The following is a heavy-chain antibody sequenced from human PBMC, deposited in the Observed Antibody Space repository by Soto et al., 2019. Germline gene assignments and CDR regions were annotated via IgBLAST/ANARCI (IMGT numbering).Heavy chain of an antibody. Sequence: EVQLLESGGGLVQPGGSLRLSCAASGFTFSSYAMSWVRQAPGKGLEWVSAISGSGGSTYYADSVKGRFTISRDNSKNTLYLQMNSLRAEDTAVYYCAKDKPGYYDIFTGYGPNDYWGQGTLGTVSS. D-gene: IGHD3-9*01. V-gene: IGHV3-23*01. CDR1: GFTFSSYA. CDR2: ISGSGGST. J-gene: IGHJ4*02. CDR3: AKDKPGYYDIFTGYGPNDY.